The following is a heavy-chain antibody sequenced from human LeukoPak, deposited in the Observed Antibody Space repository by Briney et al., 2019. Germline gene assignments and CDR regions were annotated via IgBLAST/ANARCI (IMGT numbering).Heavy chain of an antibody. D-gene: IGHD2-15*01. CDR2: IYYSGST. Sequence: SETLSLTCTVSGGSISSSSYYWGWIRQPPGKGLEWIGSIYYSGSTYYNPSLKSRVTISVDTSKNQFSLKLSSVTAADTAVYYCARARALGVAATLRRGAFDIWGQGTMVTVSS. CDR3: ARARALGVAATLRRGAFDI. CDR1: GGSISSSSYY. J-gene: IGHJ3*02. V-gene: IGHV4-39*07.